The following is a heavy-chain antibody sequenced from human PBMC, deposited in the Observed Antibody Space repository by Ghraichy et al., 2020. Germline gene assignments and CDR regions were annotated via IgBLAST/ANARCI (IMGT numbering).Heavy chain of an antibody. CDR1: GFTFDDYA. CDR2: ISWNSGSI. J-gene: IGHJ6*02. CDR3: AKDPYSSIFYGMDV. Sequence: GGSLRLSCAASGFTFDDYAMHWVRQAPGKGLEWVSGISWNSGSIGYAESVKGRFTISRDNAKNSLYLHMNSLRAEDTALYYCAKDPYSSIFYGMDVWGQGTTVTVSS. V-gene: IGHV3-9*01. D-gene: IGHD4-11*01.